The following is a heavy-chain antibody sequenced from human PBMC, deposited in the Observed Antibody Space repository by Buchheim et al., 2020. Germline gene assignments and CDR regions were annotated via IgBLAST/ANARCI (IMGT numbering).Heavy chain of an antibody. CDR3: ARMGCGRDGYTNYYYGMDV. V-gene: IGHV4-30-4*01. Sequence: QVQLQESGPGLVKPSQTLSLTCTVSGGSISSGDYYWSWIRQPPGKGLEWIGYIYYSGSTYYNPSLKSRVTIPVDTSKNQFSLKLSSVTAADTAVYYCARMGCGRDGYTNYYYGMDVWGQGTT. D-gene: IGHD5-24*01. CDR2: IYYSGST. J-gene: IGHJ6*02. CDR1: GGSISSGDYY.